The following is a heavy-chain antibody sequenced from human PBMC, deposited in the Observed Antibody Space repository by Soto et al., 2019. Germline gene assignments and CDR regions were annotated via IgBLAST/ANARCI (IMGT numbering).Heavy chain of an antibody. Sequence: QVQLVESGGGVVQPGRSLRLSCAASGFTFSSYGMHWVRQAPGKGLEWVAVISYDGSNKYYADSVKGRFTISRDNSKNTLHLQMNSLRAEDTAVYYCAKDPAKDSSGYWTWGQGTLVTVSS. V-gene: IGHV3-30*18. CDR1: GFTFSSYG. J-gene: IGHJ5*02. D-gene: IGHD3-22*01. CDR3: AKDPAKDSSGYWT. CDR2: ISYDGSNK.